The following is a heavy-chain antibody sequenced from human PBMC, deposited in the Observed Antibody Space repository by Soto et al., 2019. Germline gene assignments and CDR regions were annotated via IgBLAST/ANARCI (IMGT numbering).Heavy chain of an antibody. V-gene: IGHV4-34*01. D-gene: IGHD2-21*02. J-gene: IGHJ6*02. CDR3: ARDLWGYCGADCYPLDV. CDR2: INHSGST. Sequence: SDTLSLSWAGYGGSFRGDYWSGSRQPPGKGLEWIGEINHSGSTNYNPSLKSRVTIPVDTSKNQFSLKLNSVTAADTAVYYCARDLWGYCGADCYPLDVWGQGTTVTVS. CDR1: GGSFRGDY.